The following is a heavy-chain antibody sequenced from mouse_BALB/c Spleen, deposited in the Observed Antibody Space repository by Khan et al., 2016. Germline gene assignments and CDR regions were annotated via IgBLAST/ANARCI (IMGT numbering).Heavy chain of an antibody. V-gene: IGHV1S34*01. J-gene: IGHJ2*01. CDR1: GYSFTGYF. CDR3: ARHDCDSVDY. CDR2: ISCCNGAT. Sequence: LVKTGASVKISCKASGYSFTGYFMHWVKQSHGKSLEWIGYISCCNGATSYNQKFKGMATFTVDTSSSTTDMQFNSRTSADTAVYYCARHDCDSVDYWGQGTTLTVSS. D-gene: IGHD2-4*01.